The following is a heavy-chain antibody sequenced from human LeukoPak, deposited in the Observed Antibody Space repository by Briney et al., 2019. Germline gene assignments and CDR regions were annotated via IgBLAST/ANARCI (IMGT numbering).Heavy chain of an antibody. CDR2: IYYSGST. J-gene: IGHJ4*02. CDR3: ARGPPSAGHYDY. D-gene: IGHD1-26*01. V-gene: IGHV4-39*07. Sequence: SETLSLTCTVSGGSISSSSYYWGWIRQPPGKGLEWIGSIYYSGSTYYNPSLKSRVTISVDTSKNQFSLKLSSVTAADTAVYYCARGPPSAGHYDYWGQGTLVTVSS. CDR1: GGSISSSSYY.